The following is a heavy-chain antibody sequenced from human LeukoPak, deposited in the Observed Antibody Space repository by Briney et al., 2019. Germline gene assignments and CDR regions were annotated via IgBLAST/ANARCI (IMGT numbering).Heavy chain of an antibody. CDR2: INSDASST. V-gene: IGHV3-74*01. Sequence: QPGESLRLSCAASGFTFSSYWMHWVRQVPGKGLVWVSRINSDASSTSYADSVKGRFTISRDNAKNTLYLQMNSLRAEDTAVYYCARVQGHPPNGLDVWGQGTMVTVSS. CDR1: GFTFSSYW. J-gene: IGHJ3*01. D-gene: IGHD2-8*01. CDR3: ARVQGHPPNGLDV.